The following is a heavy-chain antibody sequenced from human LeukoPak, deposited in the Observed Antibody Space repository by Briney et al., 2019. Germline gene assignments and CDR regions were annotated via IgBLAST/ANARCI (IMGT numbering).Heavy chain of an antibody. D-gene: IGHD3-3*01. CDR1: GFTFSSYA. Sequence: PGGSLRLSCAASGFTFSSYAMSWVRQAPGKGLEWVSAISGSGGSTYYADSVKGRFTNSRDNSMNTLYLQMNSLRAEDTAVYYCAKDHEYYDFWSGTDYWGQGTLVTVSS. J-gene: IGHJ4*02. CDR3: AKDHEYYDFWSGTDY. V-gene: IGHV3-23*01. CDR2: ISGSGGST.